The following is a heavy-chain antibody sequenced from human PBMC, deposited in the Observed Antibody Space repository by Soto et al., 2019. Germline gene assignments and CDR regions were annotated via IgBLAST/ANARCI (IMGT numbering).Heavy chain of an antibody. CDR1: GFTFSRFE. Sequence: EVQLVESGGGLVKPGGSLRLSCAASGFTFSRFEMNWVRQAPGKGLEWVSKIVSSGSTIWYADSVKGRFTISRDNAGNSLYLQMNSLRGEDTALYYCARATYSSSYYFDAWGQGTLVTVSS. CDR2: IVSSGSTI. V-gene: IGHV3-48*03. J-gene: IGHJ4*02. D-gene: IGHD6-6*01. CDR3: ARATYSSSYYFDA.